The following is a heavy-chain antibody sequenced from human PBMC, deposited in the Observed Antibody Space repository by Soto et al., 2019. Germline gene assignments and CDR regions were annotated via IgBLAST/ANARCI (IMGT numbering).Heavy chain of an antibody. CDR3: ARDCSSSSCYGYFQH. Sequence: QVQLVXSGGXLVKPGXXLRLXCAASGFTXSXYYMSXIRQAPGXXXXXVSNISGSGSTIYFADSVKGRFTISRDNAKNSRYLQXXSLRAEDTAVYYCARDCSSSSCYGYFQHWGQGTRVTVSS. CDR2: ISGSGSTI. D-gene: IGHD2-2*01. J-gene: IGHJ1*01. CDR1: GFTXSXYY. V-gene: IGHV3-11*01.